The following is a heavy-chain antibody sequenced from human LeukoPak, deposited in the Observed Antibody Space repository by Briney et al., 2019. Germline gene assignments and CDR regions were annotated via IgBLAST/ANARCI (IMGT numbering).Heavy chain of an antibody. CDR1: GYTFTGYY. D-gene: IGHD3-10*01. CDR3: ARDLMVRGVIYYYYYGMDV. CDR2: INPNSGGT. Sequence: ASVKVSCKASGYTFTGYYMPWVRQAPGQGLEWMGRINPNSGGTNYAQKFQGRVTMTRDTSISTAYMELSRLRSDDTAVYYCARDLMVRGVIYYYYYGMDVWGQGTTVTVSS. J-gene: IGHJ6*02. V-gene: IGHV1-2*06.